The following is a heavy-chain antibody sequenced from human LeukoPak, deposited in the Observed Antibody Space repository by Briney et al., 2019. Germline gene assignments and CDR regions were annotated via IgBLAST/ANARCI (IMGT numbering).Heavy chain of an antibody. CDR3: ARGDIARLTYSSGWPYDY. V-gene: IGHV3-23*01. D-gene: IGHD6-19*01. J-gene: IGHJ4*02. CDR1: GFTFSDYA. CDR2: ISDDGSGT. Sequence: GGSLRLSCAASGFTFSDYAMSWVRQAPGQGLEWVSTISDDGSGTYYADSVKGRFTISRDNSKNTLFLQINSLRAEDTAVYYCARGDIARLTYSSGWPYDYWGQGTLVTVSS.